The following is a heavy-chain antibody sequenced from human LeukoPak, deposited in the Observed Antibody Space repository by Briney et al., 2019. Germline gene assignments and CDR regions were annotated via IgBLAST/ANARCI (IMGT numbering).Heavy chain of an antibody. CDR3: AEMRKGGSLDY. V-gene: IGHV1-18*01. Sequence: ASVKVSCKASGYTFTSYGISWVRQAPGQGLEWMGWISAYNGNTNYAQKLQGRVTMTTDTSTSTAYMELSSLRSEDTAVYYCAEMRKGGSLDYWGQGTLVTVSS. CDR1: GYTFTSYG. CDR2: ISAYNGNT. D-gene: IGHD2-15*01. J-gene: IGHJ4*02.